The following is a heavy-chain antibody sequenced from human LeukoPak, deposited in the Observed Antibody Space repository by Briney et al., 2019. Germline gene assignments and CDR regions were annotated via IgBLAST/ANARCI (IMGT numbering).Heavy chain of an antibody. CDR1: GGSISPYF. Sequence: PSETLSLTCTVSGGSISPYFWSWMRQTPGKGLEWIGYISYTGSTNYNPALKSRVTISVDTSKNQFSLQLTSVTAADTAVYYCARDGYRGVTNFDPWGQGTLVTVSS. D-gene: IGHD3-10*01. J-gene: IGHJ5*02. CDR2: ISYTGST. V-gene: IGHV4-59*01. CDR3: ARDGYRGVTNFDP.